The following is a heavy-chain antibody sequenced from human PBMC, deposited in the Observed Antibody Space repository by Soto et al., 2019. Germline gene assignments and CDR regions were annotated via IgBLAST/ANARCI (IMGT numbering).Heavy chain of an antibody. J-gene: IGHJ6*02. D-gene: IGHD3-10*01. V-gene: IGHV5-51*01. CDR3: ARQRTARGYYYQAMDV. CDR2: IYPGDSDA. Sequence: AGESLKISCKGSGYSFTTYWTVWVRQMPGKGLEWMGTIYPGDSDARYNPSFQGQVSISADKSTNTAYLQWNSLQASDTAIYYCARQRTARGYYYQAMDVWGQGTTVTVSS. CDR1: GYSFTTYW.